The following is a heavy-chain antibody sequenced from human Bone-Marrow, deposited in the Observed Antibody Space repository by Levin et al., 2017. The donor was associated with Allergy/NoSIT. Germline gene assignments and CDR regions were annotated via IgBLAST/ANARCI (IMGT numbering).Heavy chain of an antibody. CDR2: ISYDGSNK. V-gene: IGHV3-30*18. J-gene: IGHJ6*02. D-gene: IGHD6-13*01. Sequence: GESLKISCAASGFTFSSYGMHWVRQAPGKGLEWVAVISYDGSNKYYADSVKGRFTISRDNSKNTLYLQMNSLRAEDTAVYYCAKETRGIAAAQVGGSSLAKYYYYYGMDVWGQGTTVTVSS. CDR1: GFTFSSYG. CDR3: AKETRGIAAAQVGGSSLAKYYYYYGMDV.